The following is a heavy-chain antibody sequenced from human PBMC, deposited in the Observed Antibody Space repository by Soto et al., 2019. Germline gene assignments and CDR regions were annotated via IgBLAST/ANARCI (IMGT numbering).Heavy chain of an antibody. V-gene: IGHV2-5*01. Sequence: SGPTLVNPTQTLTLTCSFSGFSLSTGGRGVGWIRQPPGKALEWLALIHWNDDKRYSPSLNNRLTITKDTYKNQVVLTLTNMDPVDTATYYCAHRGYGNYPRDNLFDPWGQGTLVTVS. CDR1: GFSLSTGGRG. CDR3: AHRGYGNYPRDNLFDP. CDR2: IHWNDDK. D-gene: IGHD4-17*01. J-gene: IGHJ5*02.